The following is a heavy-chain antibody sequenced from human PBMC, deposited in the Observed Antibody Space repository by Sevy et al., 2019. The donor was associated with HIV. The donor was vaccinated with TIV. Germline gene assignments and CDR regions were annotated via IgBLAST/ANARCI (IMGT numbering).Heavy chain of an antibody. J-gene: IGHJ4*02. CDR3: ARGGYPRPFDY. Sequence: GGSLRLSCEVFGFSFSDYGMHWVRQAPGKGLEWVAAIWYDGINKYYADSVKGRFTISRDNAKNTLSLQMNSLRAEDTAVYYCARGGYPRPFDYWGQGTLVTVSS. V-gene: IGHV3-33*01. D-gene: IGHD1-1*01. CDR2: IWYDGINK. CDR1: GFSFSDYG.